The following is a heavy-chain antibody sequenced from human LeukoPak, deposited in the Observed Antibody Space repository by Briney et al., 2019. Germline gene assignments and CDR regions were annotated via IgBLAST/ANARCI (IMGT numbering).Heavy chain of an antibody. D-gene: IGHD3-9*01. J-gene: IGHJ4*02. V-gene: IGHV4-59*02. Sequence: SETLSLTCTVSGDSASNYYWSWIRQPPGKRLEWIGCIYYSESATYNPSLKSRVTISLDTSKNQFFLKLSSVTAADTAVYYCARKRSFDLWGQGTLVTVSS. CDR2: IYYSESA. CDR1: GDSASNYY. CDR3: ARKRSFDL.